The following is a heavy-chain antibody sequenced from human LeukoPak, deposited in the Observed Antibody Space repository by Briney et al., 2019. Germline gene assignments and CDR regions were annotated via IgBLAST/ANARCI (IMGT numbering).Heavy chain of an antibody. Sequence: SSVKVSCKASGGTFSSYAISWVRQAPGQGLEWTGGIIPIFGTANYAQKFQGRVTITTDESTSTAYMELSSLRSEDTAVYYCARGARQTGTRFDYWGQGTLVTVSS. CDR3: ARGARQTGTRFDY. J-gene: IGHJ4*02. V-gene: IGHV1-69*05. D-gene: IGHD1-1*01. CDR2: IIPIFGTA. CDR1: GGTFSSYA.